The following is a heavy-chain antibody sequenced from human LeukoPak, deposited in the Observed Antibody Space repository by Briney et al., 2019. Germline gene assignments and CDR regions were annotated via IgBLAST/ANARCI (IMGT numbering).Heavy chain of an antibody. J-gene: IGHJ4*02. CDR2: IYYSGST. CDR1: GGSISSYY. CDR3: AREKQDSGYSSPFDY. Sequence: SETLSLTCTVSGGSISSYYWSWIRQPPGKGLEWIGSIYYSGSTYYNPSLKSRVTISVDTSKNQFSLKLSSVTAADTAVYYCAREKQDSGYSSPFDYWGQGTLVTVSS. D-gene: IGHD5-18*01. V-gene: IGHV4-39*07.